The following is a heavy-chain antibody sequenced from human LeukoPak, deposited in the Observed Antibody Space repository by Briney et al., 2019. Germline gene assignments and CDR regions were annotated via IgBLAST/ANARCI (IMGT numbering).Heavy chain of an antibody. V-gene: IGHV4-39*01. J-gene: IGHJ4*02. D-gene: IGHD1-26*01. Sequence: SETLSLTCTVSGGSISSSSYYWGWIRQPPGKGLEWIGSIYYSGSTYYNPSLKSRVTISVDTSKNQFSLKLSSVTAADTAVYYCARHRPVGATTRARNYFDYWGQGTLVTVSS. CDR1: GGSISSSSYY. CDR3: ARHRPVGATTRARNYFDY. CDR2: IYYSGST.